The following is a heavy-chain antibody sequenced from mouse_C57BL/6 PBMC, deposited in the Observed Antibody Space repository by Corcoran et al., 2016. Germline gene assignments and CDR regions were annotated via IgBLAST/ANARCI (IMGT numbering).Heavy chain of an antibody. CDR1: GYTFTDYY. D-gene: IGHD2-3*01. J-gene: IGHJ2*01. CDR3: AREVDGYYDY. Sequence: EVQLQQSGPELVKPEASVKISCKASGYTFTDYYMNWVKQSHGKSLEWIGDINPNNGGTSYNQKFKGKATLTVDKSSSTAYMELRSLTSEDSAVYYCAREVDGYYDYWGQGTTLTVSS. CDR2: INPNNGGT. V-gene: IGHV1-26*01.